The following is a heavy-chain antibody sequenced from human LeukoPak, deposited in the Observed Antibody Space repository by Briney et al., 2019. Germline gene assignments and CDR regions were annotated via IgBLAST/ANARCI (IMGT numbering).Heavy chain of an antibody. CDR3: ARELLNAPTPGAY. D-gene: IGHD2-21*01. CDR2: VHRSGST. Sequence: SETLSLTCAVSIDSTNGNYWSWVRQSPGEGLEWIGEVHRSGSTNYKPSLKRRVTISIDRSKGQISLDLTSVTAADTAVYYCARELLNAPTPGAYWGQGILVTVSS. J-gene: IGHJ4*02. V-gene: IGHV4-4*02. CDR1: IDSTNGNY.